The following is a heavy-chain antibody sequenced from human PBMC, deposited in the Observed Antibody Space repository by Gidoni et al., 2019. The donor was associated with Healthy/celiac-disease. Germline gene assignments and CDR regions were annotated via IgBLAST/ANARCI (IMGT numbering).Heavy chain of an antibody. CDR1: GFTFSDYA. CDR2: ISWNSGSI. V-gene: IGHV3-9*01. D-gene: IGHD6-19*01. Sequence: EVQLVEYVGGLVQPGRSLRLSCACSGFTFSDYAMQWVRQATGTGLEWGSGISWNSGSIGYADSVKGRFTIDRDNAKNSLYLQMNSLRAEDTALYYCAKDLEYSSGWHSLDYWGQGTLVTVSS. J-gene: IGHJ4*02. CDR3: AKDLEYSSGWHSLDY.